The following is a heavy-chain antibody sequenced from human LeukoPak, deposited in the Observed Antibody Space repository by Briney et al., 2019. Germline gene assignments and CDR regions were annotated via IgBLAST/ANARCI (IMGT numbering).Heavy chain of an antibody. V-gene: IGHV3-30-3*01. CDR1: GFTFSSYA. CDR3: ARDSRYYFDY. CDR2: ISYDGSNK. D-gene: IGHD6-25*01. Sequence: GGSLRLSCAASGFTFSSYAMHWVRQAPGKGLEWVAVISYDGSNKYYADSVKGRFTISRDNSKNTLYLQTNSLRAEDTAVYYCARDSRYYFDYWGQGTLVTVSS. J-gene: IGHJ4*02.